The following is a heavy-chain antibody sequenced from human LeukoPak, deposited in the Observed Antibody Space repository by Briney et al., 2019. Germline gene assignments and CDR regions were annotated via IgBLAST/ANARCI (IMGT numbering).Heavy chain of an antibody. J-gene: IGHJ4*02. CDR3: ARDIAAAGLFFDY. D-gene: IGHD6-13*01. Sequence: PGGSLRLSCAASGFFFNTYWMHWVRQAPGKGLVWVSRINSDGSKTSHADSVKGRFTISRDNAKNSLYLQMNSLRAEDTAVYYCARDIAAAGLFFDYWGQGTLVTVSS. CDR1: GFFFNTYW. V-gene: IGHV3-74*01. CDR2: INSDGSKT.